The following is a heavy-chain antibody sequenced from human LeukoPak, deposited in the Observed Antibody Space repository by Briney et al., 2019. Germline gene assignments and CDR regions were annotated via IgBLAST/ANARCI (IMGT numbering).Heavy chain of an antibody. CDR3: ARGYSSPYYFYY. CDR1: GFTFTSYS. CDR2: ITINSSYI. D-gene: IGHD6-6*01. Sequence: RGSLRLSCAASGFTFTSYSMNWVRLAPGKGRECVSSITINSSYIYYADSVKGRFTSPRDNAKNSLYLQMNSLRLEDTAVYYCARGYSSPYYFYYWGQGTLVTVSS. J-gene: IGHJ4*02. V-gene: IGHV3-21*01.